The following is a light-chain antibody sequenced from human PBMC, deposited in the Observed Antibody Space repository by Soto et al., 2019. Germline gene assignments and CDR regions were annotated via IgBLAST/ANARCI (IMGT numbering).Light chain of an antibody. CDR3: QQYGSPYT. CDR1: QSVNNNY. J-gene: IGKJ3*01. Sequence: EIVLTQSPGTLSLSPGERATLSCRASQSVNNNYLAWYQQKPGQPPRLLIYAASSRAIGIPDRFSGGGSGTVFIPTSSRLAPEDLAVYYYQQYGSPYTFGPGTKVDIK. V-gene: IGKV3-20*01. CDR2: AAS.